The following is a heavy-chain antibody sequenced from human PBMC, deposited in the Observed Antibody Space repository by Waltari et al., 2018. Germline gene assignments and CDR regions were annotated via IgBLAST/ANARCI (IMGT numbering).Heavy chain of an antibody. J-gene: IGHJ4*02. D-gene: IGHD6-19*01. CDR3: ASVRSGWDF. Sequence: EVQLVESGLGLVHPGGSLRLSCAASGFSFSSYWMSWVRQDPGKGLEGVASIKQDGSDKHYMDSVRGRFTISRDNAKKSLYLEMNRLIDDDTAVYYCASVRSGWDFWGQGTLVTVSS. CDR2: IKQDGSDK. CDR1: GFSFSSYW. V-gene: IGHV3-7*02.